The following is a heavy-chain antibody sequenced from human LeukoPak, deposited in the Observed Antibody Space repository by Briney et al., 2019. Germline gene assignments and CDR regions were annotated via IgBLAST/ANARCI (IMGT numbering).Heavy chain of an antibody. CDR1: GASISATNW. CDR2: VSHSETT. D-gene: IGHD3-10*01. J-gene: IGHJ3*01. V-gene: IGHV4-4*02. CDR3: AKESGRGTFDV. Sequence: SSETLSLTCTVSGASISATNWWTWVRLPPGKGLEWIGEVSHSETTNYSPSLKGRVRLSVDRATNQFSLRLTSVTAADTAVYYCAKESGRGTFDVWGQGTMVTVSS.